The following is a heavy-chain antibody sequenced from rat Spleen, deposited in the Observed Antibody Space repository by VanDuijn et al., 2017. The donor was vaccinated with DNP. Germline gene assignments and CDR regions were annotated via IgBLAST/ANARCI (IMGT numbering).Heavy chain of an antibody. V-gene: IGHV5-7*01. CDR2: ISYDGSST. J-gene: IGHJ2*01. Sequence: EVQLVESGGGLVQPGRSMKLSCAASGFTFSNYDMAWVRQAPKKGLEWVATISYDGSSTYYRDSVKGRFTISRDNAKSTLYLQRDSLRSEDTATYYCARVYTTAEDYFDYWGQGVMVTVSS. CDR3: ARVYTTAEDYFDY. D-gene: IGHD1-6*01. CDR1: GFTFSNYD.